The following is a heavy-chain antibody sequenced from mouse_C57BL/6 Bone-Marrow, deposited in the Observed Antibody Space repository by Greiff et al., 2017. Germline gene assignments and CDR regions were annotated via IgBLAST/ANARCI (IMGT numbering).Heavy chain of an antibody. D-gene: IGHD2-1*01. CDR3: ARRDYGNYAWFAY. V-gene: IGHV1-64*01. CDR2: IHPNSGST. J-gene: IGHJ3*01. CDR1: GYTFTSYW. Sequence: QVQLQQSGAELVQPGASVKLSCKASGYTFTSYWMHWVKQRPGQGLEWIGMIHPNSGSTNYNEKFKSKATLTVDKSSSTAYMQLSSLTSEDSAVYYCARRDYGNYAWFAYWGQGTLVTVSA.